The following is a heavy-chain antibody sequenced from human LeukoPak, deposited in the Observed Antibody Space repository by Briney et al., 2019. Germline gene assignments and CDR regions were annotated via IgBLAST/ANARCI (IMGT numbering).Heavy chain of an antibody. J-gene: IGHJ6*02. CDR1: GGYLSGYF. CDR3: ARHDPVGNYQHGMDV. Sequence: SETLSLTCNVSGGYLSGYFWSCIRQPPGQGLEFIGYIYYTGATLYNPSLKRRVTMSVETSKNQFSLKLSSVTAADTAVYYCARHDPVGNYQHGMDVWGQGTTVTVSS. V-gene: IGHV4-59*08. CDR2: IYYTGAT. D-gene: IGHD1-26*01.